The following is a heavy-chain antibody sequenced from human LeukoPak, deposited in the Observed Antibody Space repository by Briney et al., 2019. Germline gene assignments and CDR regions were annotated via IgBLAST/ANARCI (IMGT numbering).Heavy chain of an antibody. D-gene: IGHD3-10*01. V-gene: IGHV4-61*08. CDR3: ARSYYGSGSYYNPFL. CDR1: GGSISSGGYS. J-gene: IGHJ4*02. Sequence: SQTLSLTCAVSGGSISSGGYSWSWIRQPPGKGLEWIGYIYYSGSTNYNPSLKSRVTISVDTSKNQFSLKLSSVTAADTAVYYCARSYYGSGSYYNPFLWGQGTLVTVSS. CDR2: IYYSGST.